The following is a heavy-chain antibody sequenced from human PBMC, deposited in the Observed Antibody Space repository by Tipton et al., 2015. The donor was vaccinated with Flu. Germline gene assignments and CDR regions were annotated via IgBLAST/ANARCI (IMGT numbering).Heavy chain of an antibody. D-gene: IGHD3-10*01. CDR1: GVSISSSGYY. J-gene: IGHJ4*02. Sequence: TLSLTCTVSGVSISSSGYYWSWVRQPPGRGPEWIATISYTGSTYYNPSLKSRVTISADTSKNQFSLNLNSLLAADTAVYYCARIPRGVAAPTPNEGAFDTWGQGTLVTVSS. CDR2: ISYTGST. V-gene: IGHV4-39*07. CDR3: ARIPRGVAAPTPNEGAFDT.